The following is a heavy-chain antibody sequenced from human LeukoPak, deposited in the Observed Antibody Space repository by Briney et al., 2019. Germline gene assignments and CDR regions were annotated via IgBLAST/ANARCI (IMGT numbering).Heavy chain of an antibody. Sequence: VKPSETLSLTCAVSGYSISSGYYWGWIRQPPGKGLEWIGNIYHSGSTYYNPSLKSRVTISLDTSKNQLSLKLSSVTAADTAVYYCARIYSSSSGYYFDYWGQGTLVTVSS. CDR2: IYHSGST. V-gene: IGHV4-38-2*01. CDR3: ARIYSSSSGYYFDY. D-gene: IGHD6-6*01. CDR1: GYSISSGYY. J-gene: IGHJ4*02.